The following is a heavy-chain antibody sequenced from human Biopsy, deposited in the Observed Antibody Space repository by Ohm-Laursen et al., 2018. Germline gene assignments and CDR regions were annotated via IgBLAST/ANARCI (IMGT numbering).Heavy chain of an antibody. CDR3: ARTPRDSFWSGSYKRGLWFDP. Sequence: SETLSLTCRVSGGSIISYYWTWIRQPPGKGLEWIGHVYNGGITKYNPSLKSRVTISKDTSKNQFSLQVNSVTAADTAVYYCARTPRDSFWSGSYKRGLWFDPWGQGTLVIVSS. J-gene: IGHJ5*02. V-gene: IGHV4-59*01. CDR1: GGSIISYY. D-gene: IGHD3-3*01. CDR2: VYNGGIT.